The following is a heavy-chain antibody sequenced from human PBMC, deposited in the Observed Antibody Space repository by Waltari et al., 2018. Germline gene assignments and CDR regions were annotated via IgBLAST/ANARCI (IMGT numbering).Heavy chain of an antibody. V-gene: IGHV3-74*01. Sequence: EVQLVESGGDLVQPGESLRLSCAASGFIFSDHWMHWVRQGPGKGLVWVEHIINEGTITDGADSVKGRFIVSRDNAKNTLYLQMNSLRAEDTAVYFGVRVVSGKRGLDVWGQGTTVTVSS. D-gene: IGHD3-3*01. J-gene: IGHJ6*02. CDR1: GFIFSDHW. CDR2: IINEGTIT. CDR3: VRVVSGKRGLDV.